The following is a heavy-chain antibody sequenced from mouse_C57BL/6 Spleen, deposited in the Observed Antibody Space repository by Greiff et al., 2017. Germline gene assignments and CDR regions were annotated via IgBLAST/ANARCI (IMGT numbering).Heavy chain of an antibody. D-gene: IGHD2-12*01. J-gene: IGHJ2*01. CDR1: GFTFSSYA. V-gene: IGHV5-4*03. CDR2: ISDGGSYT. CDR3: ARYSPYFDY. Sequence: DVMLVESGGGLVKPGGSLKLSCAASGFTFSSYAMSWVRQTPEKRLEWVATISDGGSYTYYPDNVKGRFTISRDNAKNNLYLQMSHLKSEDTAMYYCARYSPYFDYWGQGTTLTVSS.